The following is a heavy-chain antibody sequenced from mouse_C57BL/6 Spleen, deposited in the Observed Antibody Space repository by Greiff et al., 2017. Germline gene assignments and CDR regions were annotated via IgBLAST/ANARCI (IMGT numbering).Heavy chain of an antibody. D-gene: IGHD1-1*01. Sequence: EVKLVESGGGLVKPGGSLKLSCAASGFTFSDYGMHWVRQAPEKGLEWVAYISSGSSTIYYADTLKGRFTISRDNAKTTLFLHMTRLRSDDTAMYYCARNPYDGSSYGYFDVWGTGTTVTVAS. V-gene: IGHV5-17*01. CDR3: ARNPYDGSSYGYFDV. CDR1: GFTFSDYG. CDR2: ISSGSSTI. J-gene: IGHJ1*03.